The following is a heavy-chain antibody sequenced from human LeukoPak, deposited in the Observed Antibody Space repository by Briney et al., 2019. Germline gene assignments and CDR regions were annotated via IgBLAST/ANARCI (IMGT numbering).Heavy chain of an antibody. CDR1: GYTFTSYG. CDR2: ICAYNGNT. Sequence: ASVKVSCKASGYTFTSYGTSWVRQAPGQGLECMGWICAYNGNTNYAQKLQGRVTMTTDTSTSTAYMELRSLRSDDTAVYYCARAPPLDIVVVVAADYWGQGTLVTVSS. D-gene: IGHD2-15*01. J-gene: IGHJ4*02. CDR3: ARAPPLDIVVVVAADY. V-gene: IGHV1-18*01.